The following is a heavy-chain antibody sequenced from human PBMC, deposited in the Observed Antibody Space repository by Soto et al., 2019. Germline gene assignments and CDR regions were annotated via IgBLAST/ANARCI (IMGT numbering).Heavy chain of an antibody. CDR2: VTADGGT. CDR1: GFTVSSHA. V-gene: IGHV3-23*01. J-gene: IGHJ3*02. Sequence: EVQVLESGGGLVQPGGSLRLSCEGSGFTVSSHAMTWIRQAPGKGPEWVSTVTADGGTYYADSVKGRFAMSRDTSENTLYLQMNSLGAEDTAVYYCAPHVSCSGGSCQYDAFAIRGQGTMVTVSS. CDR3: APHVSCSGGSCQYDAFAI. D-gene: IGHD2-15*01.